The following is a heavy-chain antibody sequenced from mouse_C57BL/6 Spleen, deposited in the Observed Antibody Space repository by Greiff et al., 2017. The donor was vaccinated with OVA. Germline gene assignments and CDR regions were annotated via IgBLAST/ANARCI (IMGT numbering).Heavy chain of an antibody. Sequence: VQLQQSGPELVKPGASVKISCKASGYTFTDYYMNWVKQSHGKSLEWIGDINPNNGGTSYNQKFKGKATLTVDKSSSTAYMELRSLTSEDSAVYYCARRDGGAMDYWGQGTSVTVSS. D-gene: IGHD3-3*01. J-gene: IGHJ4*01. CDR2: INPNNGGT. V-gene: IGHV1-26*01. CDR1: GYTFTDYY. CDR3: ARRDGGAMDY.